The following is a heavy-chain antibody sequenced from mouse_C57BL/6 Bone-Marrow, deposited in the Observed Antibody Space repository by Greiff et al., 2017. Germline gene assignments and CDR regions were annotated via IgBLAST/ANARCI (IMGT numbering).Heavy chain of an antibody. Sequence: QVQLQQPGAELVKPGASVKLSCKASGYTFTSYWMHWVKQRPGQGLEWIGMIHPNSGSTNYNEKFKSKATLTVDKSSSPAYMQLSSLTSEDSAVYYCARWGGLYYFDYWGQGTTLTVSS. D-gene: IGHD3-3*01. J-gene: IGHJ2*01. V-gene: IGHV1-64*01. CDR2: IHPNSGST. CDR1: GYTFTSYW. CDR3: ARWGGLYYFDY.